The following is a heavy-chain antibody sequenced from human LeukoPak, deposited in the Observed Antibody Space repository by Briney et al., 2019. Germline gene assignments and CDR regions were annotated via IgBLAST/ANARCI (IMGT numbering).Heavy chain of an antibody. CDR3: ARRHSSGYLGY. CDR2: INHSGST. CDR1: GGSFSGYY. Sequence: PSETLSLTCAVYGGSFSGYYWSWIRQPPGKGLEWIGEINHSGSTNYNPSLKSRVTISVDTSKNQFSLKLSSVTAADTAVYYCARRHSSGYLGYWGQGTLVTVSS. J-gene: IGHJ4*02. V-gene: IGHV4-34*01. D-gene: IGHD3-22*01.